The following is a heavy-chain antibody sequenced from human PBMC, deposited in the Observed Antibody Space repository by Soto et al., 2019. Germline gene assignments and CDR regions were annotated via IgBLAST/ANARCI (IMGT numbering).Heavy chain of an antibody. CDR1: GVSISSGNW. CDR3: ARLVYDTRLNYMYFDF. CDR2: IFHDGTA. J-gene: IGHJ4*02. V-gene: IGHV4-4*02. D-gene: IGHD2-8*01. Sequence: SETLSLTCAVSGVSISSGNWWTWVRQTPQRGLEYIGEIFHDGTANYYPSFERRVAISVDTSKNQFSLKLTSVTAADRAIYFCARLVYDTRLNYMYFDFWGQGALVTVSS.